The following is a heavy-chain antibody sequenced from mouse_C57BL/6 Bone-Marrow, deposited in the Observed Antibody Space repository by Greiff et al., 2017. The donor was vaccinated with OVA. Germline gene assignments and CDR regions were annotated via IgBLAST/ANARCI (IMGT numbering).Heavy chain of an antibody. CDR1: GYTFTSSG. CDR2: IYPRSGST. V-gene: IGHV1-81*01. Sequence: VQLLQSGAELARPGASVKLSCKASGYTFTSSGISWVKQRTGQGLEWIGEIYPRSGSTYYNEKFKGKATLTADKSSSTAYMELRILTSKDAAVYVGARAGYDYDVVDYAMDYWGQGTSVTVSS. J-gene: IGHJ4*01. CDR3: ARAGYDYDVVDYAMDY. D-gene: IGHD2-4*01.